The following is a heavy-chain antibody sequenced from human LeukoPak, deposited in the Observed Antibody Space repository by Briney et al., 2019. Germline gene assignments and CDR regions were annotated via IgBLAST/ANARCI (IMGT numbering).Heavy chain of an antibody. Sequence: PSETLSLTCAVYGGSFGGYYWSWIRQPPGKGLEWIGEINHSGSTNYNPSLKSRVTISVDTSKNQFSLKLSSVTAADTAVYYCARVTRKRNYYYYYMDVWGKGTTVTVSS. J-gene: IGHJ6*03. D-gene: IGHD1-14*01. CDR1: GGSFGGYY. V-gene: IGHV4-34*01. CDR2: INHSGST. CDR3: ARVTRKRNYYYYYMDV.